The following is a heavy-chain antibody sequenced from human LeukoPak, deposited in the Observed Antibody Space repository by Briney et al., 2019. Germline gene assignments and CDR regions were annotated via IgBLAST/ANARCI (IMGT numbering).Heavy chain of an antibody. V-gene: IGHV4-34*01. CDR3: ARDEYYYDSSGSFDY. J-gene: IGHJ4*02. CDR2: INHSGST. CDR1: GGSFGGYY. Sequence: PSETLSLTCAVYGGSFGGYYWSWIRQPPGKGLEWIGEINHSGSTNYNPSLKSRVTISVDTSKNQFSLKLSSVTAADTAVYYCARDEYYYDSSGSFDYWGQGTLVTVSS. D-gene: IGHD3-22*01.